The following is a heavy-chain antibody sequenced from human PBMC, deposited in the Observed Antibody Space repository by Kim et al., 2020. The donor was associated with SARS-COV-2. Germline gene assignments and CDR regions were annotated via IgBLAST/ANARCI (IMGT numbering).Heavy chain of an antibody. CDR2: T. D-gene: IGHD7-27*01. J-gene: IGHJ4*02. CDR3: ARLNWGFTFDY. Sequence: TNYSPSFQGHVTISADKSISTAYLQWSSLKASDTAMYYCARLNWGFTFDYWDQGTLVTVSS. V-gene: IGHV5-10-1*01.